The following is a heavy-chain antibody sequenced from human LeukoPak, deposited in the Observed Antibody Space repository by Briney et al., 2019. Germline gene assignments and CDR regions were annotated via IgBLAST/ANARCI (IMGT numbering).Heavy chain of an antibody. V-gene: IGHV3-30*02. D-gene: IGHD5-18*01. CDR2: TWYDGSNK. Sequence: GGSLRLSCAASGFTFSSYGMHWVRQAPGKGLEWVAVTWYDGSNKYYADSVKGRFTISRDNSKNTLYLQMNSLRAEDTAVYYCAKDLTRIQLWLRSGYYGMDVWGQGTTVTVSS. CDR3: AKDLTRIQLWLRSGYYGMDV. J-gene: IGHJ6*02. CDR1: GFTFSSYG.